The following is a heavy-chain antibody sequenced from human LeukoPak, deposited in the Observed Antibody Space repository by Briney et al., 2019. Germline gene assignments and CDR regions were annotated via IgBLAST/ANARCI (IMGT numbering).Heavy chain of an antibody. Sequence: NPSETLSLTCAVSGYSISSGYYWGWFRQPPGKGLEWIRSIYHSGSTYYNPSLKSRVTISVDTSKNQFSLKLSSVTAADTAVYYCARVRPYYYDSSGYYPHDAFDIWGQGTMVTVSS. CDR1: GYSISSGYY. D-gene: IGHD3-22*01. V-gene: IGHV4-38-2*01. CDR3: ARVRPYYYDSSGYYPHDAFDI. J-gene: IGHJ3*02. CDR2: IYHSGST.